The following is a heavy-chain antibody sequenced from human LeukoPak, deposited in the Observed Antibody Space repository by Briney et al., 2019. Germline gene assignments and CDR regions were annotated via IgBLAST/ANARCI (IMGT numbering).Heavy chain of an antibody. J-gene: IGHJ3*02. Sequence: GGSLRLSCAASGFTFSSYWMSWVRQAPGKGLEWVANIKQDGSEKYYVDSVKGRFTIYRDNAKNSLYLQMNSLRAEDTAVYYCACGQWLVRAVDDAFDIWGQGTMVTVSS. CDR2: IKQDGSEK. V-gene: IGHV3-7*05. CDR1: GFTFSSYW. D-gene: IGHD6-19*01. CDR3: ACGQWLVRAVDDAFDI.